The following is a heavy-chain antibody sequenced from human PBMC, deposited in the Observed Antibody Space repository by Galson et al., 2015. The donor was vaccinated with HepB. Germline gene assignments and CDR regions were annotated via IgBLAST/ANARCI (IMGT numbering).Heavy chain of an antibody. CDR1: GFTFSSYD. J-gene: IGHJ4*02. CDR3: AKEVVNENYFDY. CDR2: VSSGGDTT. V-gene: IGHV3-23*01. Sequence: SLRLSCAASGFTFSSYDMHWVRQAPGKGLEWVSAVSSGGDTTYYADSVKGRFTISRDNSKNTVYLQLNSLRAEDAALYYCAKEVVNENYFDYWGQGTQVTVSS. D-gene: IGHD2-2*01.